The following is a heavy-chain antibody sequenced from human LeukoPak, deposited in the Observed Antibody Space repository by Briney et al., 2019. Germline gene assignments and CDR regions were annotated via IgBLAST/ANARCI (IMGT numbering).Heavy chain of an antibody. CDR3: AITPTVTTTSDDYYYYGMDV. CDR1: GGTFSSYA. J-gene: IGHJ6*02. Sequence: ASVKVSCKASGGTFSSYAISWVRQAPGQGLEWMGGIIPIFGTANYAQKFQGRVTITADESTSTAYMELSSLRSDDTAVYYCAITPTVTTTSDDYYYYGMDVWGQGTTVTVSS. CDR2: IIPIFGTA. D-gene: IGHD4-17*01. V-gene: IGHV1-69*13.